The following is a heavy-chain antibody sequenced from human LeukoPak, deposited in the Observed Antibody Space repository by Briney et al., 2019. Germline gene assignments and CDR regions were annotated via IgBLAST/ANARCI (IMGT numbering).Heavy chain of an antibody. CDR1: GFTLDDYG. CDR3: ARNGEGGSHYYYYYMDV. CDR2: INWNGGAT. J-gene: IGHJ6*03. D-gene: IGHD3-10*01. V-gene: IGHV3-20*04. Sequence: GGSLRLSCAASGFTLDDYGLSWVRQAPGKGLEWVSGINWNGGATGYAGSVKGRFTISRDNAKNSLYLQMNSLRAEDTAFYYCARNGEGGSHYYYYYMDVWGKGTTVTVSS.